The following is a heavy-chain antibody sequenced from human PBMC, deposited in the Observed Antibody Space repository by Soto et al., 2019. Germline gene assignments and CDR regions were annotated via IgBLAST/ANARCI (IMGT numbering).Heavy chain of an antibody. V-gene: IGHV3-74*01. CDR1: GLTFSSYL. CDR3: ARDGYCSGGSCYYYGMDV. CDR2: INSDGSST. D-gene: IGHD2-15*01. J-gene: IGHJ6*02. Sequence: GGSLRLSCAASGLTFSSYLMHWVRQSPGKGLVWVSRINSDGSSTSYAVSVKGRFTIARDNAKNTLYLQMNSLRAEDTAVYYCARDGYCSGGSCYYYGMDVWGQGTTVTVSS.